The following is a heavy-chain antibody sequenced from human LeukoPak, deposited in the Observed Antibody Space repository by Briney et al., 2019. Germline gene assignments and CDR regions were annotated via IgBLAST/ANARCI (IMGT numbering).Heavy chain of an antibody. J-gene: IGHJ4*02. D-gene: IGHD2-2*01. CDR1: GFTFSTYN. CDR2: ISSSGSYI. V-gene: IGHV3-21*01. Sequence: GGSLRLSCAASGFTFSTYNMNWVCQAPGKGLEWVSSISSSGSYIYYADSVKGRFTISRDNAKNSLYLQMNSLRAEDTAVYYCARDPTSAYCSSTSCYENNYFDYWGQGTLVTVSS. CDR3: ARDPTSAYCSSTSCYENNYFDY.